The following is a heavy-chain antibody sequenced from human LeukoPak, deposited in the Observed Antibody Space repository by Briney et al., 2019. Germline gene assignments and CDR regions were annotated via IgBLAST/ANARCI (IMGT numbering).Heavy chain of an antibody. D-gene: IGHD3-10*01. Sequence: SETLSLTCTVSDGSISSYYWSWVRQPAGKGLEWIGRIHSSRSTNYNPSLKSRVTMLVDTSSNQFSLKLTSVTAADTAVYYCARDRVTNFDYWGQGTLVTVSS. CDR1: DGSISSYY. CDR3: ARDRVTNFDY. J-gene: IGHJ4*02. V-gene: IGHV4-4*07. CDR2: IHSSRST.